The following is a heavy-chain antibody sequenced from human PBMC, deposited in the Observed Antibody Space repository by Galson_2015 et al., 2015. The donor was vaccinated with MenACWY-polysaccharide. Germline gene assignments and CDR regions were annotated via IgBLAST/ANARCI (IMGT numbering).Heavy chain of an antibody. CDR3: ARAGRTDIVVVGYGWGFDY. Sequence: ETLSLTCTVSGGSISMSSHYWGWIRQPPGKGLEWIGTVSYSGSAYYNASLKSRVTISVDTSKNQFSLKLSSVTAADTAIYYCARAGRTDIVVVGYGWGFDYWGQGALVTVSS. V-gene: IGHV4-39*07. CDR1: GGSISMSSHY. J-gene: IGHJ4*02. D-gene: IGHD2-2*01. CDR2: VSYSGSA.